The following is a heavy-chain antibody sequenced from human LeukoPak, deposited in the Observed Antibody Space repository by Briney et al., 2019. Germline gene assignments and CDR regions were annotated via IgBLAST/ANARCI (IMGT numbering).Heavy chain of an antibody. CDR2: IFYSGST. D-gene: IGHD3-10*01. J-gene: IGHJ4*02. CDR3: ARHRGSGSPYFDY. CDR1: GDSISNYY. V-gene: IGHV4-59*08. Sequence: KPSETLSLTCTVSGDSISNYYWSWIRQSPGKGLEWIGYIFYSGSTRYNPSLKSRVTISVDTSKNQFSLKLSSVTAADTAVYYCARHRGSGSPYFDYWGQGTLVTVSS.